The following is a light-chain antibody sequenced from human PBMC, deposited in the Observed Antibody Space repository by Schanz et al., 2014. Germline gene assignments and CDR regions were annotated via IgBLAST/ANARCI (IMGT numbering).Light chain of an antibody. CDR1: NNDVGGYSY. J-gene: IGLJ3*02. V-gene: IGLV2-11*01. Sequence: QSALTQPRSVSGSPGQSVTISCTGTNNDVGGYSYVSWYQQHPGKAPKLMIYEGSKRPSGVSNRFSGSGSGNTASLTISGLQAEDEADYYCCSYAGRPWVFGGGTKVTVL. CDR2: EGS. CDR3: CSYAGRPWV.